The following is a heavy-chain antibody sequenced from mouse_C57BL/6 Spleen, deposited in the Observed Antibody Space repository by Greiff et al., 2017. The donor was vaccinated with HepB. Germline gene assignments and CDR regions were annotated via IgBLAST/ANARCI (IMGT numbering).Heavy chain of an antibody. CDR3: AGVYYGSRDWSFDV. D-gene: IGHD1-1*01. J-gene: IGHJ1*03. Sequence: QVQLQESGAELVRPGASVKLSCKASGYTFTDYYINWVKQRPGQGLEWIARIYPGSGNTYYNEKFKGKATLTAEKSSSTAYMQLSSLTSEDSAVYFCAGVYYGSRDWSFDVWGTGTTVTVSA. CDR2: IYPGSGNT. V-gene: IGHV1-76*01. CDR1: GYTFTDYY.